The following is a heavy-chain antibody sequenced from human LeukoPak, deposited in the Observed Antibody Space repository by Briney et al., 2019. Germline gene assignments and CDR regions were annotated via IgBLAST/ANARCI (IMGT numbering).Heavy chain of an antibody. CDR2: IRSDGSIT. CDR1: GFTFSGYW. CDR3: AKDGQYSTGWYFDY. D-gene: IGHD6-19*01. V-gene: IGHV3-74*01. Sequence: GGSLRLSCAASGFTFSGYWMHWVRQAPGKGLAGVSVIRSDGSITTYADSVKGRFTISRDNSKNTLYLQMNSLRAEDTAVYYCAKDGQYSTGWYFDYWGQGTLVTVSS. J-gene: IGHJ4*02.